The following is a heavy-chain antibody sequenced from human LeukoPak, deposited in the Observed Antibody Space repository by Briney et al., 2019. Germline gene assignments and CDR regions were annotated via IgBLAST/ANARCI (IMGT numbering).Heavy chain of an antibody. D-gene: IGHD6-13*01. V-gene: IGHV4-39*01. J-gene: IGHJ4*02. Sequence: SETLSLTCTVSGDSISSRSYYWGWIRQPPGKGLEWIGKIYYGRSYQRNSSLKSRVTISVDTSKNQFSLKLSSVTAADTAVYYCATQSSSWHYLEYWGQGTLVTVSS. CDR2: IYYGRSY. CDR1: GDSISSRSYY. CDR3: ATQSSSWHYLEY.